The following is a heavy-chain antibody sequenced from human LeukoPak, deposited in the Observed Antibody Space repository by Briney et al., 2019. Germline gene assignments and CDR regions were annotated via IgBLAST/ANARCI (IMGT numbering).Heavy chain of an antibody. Sequence: GGSLRLSCAASGFTFDDYGMSWVRQAPGKGLEWVSGINWNGGSTGYADSVKGRFTISRDNAKNSLYLQMNSLRAEDTALYHCARHGSGSYYGWGMDVWGQGTTVTVPS. J-gene: IGHJ6*02. V-gene: IGHV3-20*01. CDR2: INWNGGST. CDR1: GFTFDDYG. D-gene: IGHD3-10*01. CDR3: ARHGSGSYYGWGMDV.